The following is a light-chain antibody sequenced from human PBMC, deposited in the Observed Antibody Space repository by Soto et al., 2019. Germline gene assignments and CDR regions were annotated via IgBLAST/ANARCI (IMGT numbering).Light chain of an antibody. CDR2: ETS. CDR3: QVRSEWPTFKYT. Sequence: EIVLTQSPATLSLSAGERVTLSCRASQSVDTMVAWYQQQVGRTPRLLIYETSNRATGVPARFSGSGSGTDFTLTIRRLEPEDFAIYFCQVRSEWPTFKYTFGQGTKLEVK. CDR1: QSVDTM. J-gene: IGKJ2*01. V-gene: IGKV3-11*01.